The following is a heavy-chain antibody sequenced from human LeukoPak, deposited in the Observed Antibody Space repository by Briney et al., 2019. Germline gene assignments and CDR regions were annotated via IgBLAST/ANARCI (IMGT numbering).Heavy chain of an antibody. CDR1: GFSVSSNY. CDR2: ISYDGSNK. V-gene: IGHV3-30-3*01. J-gene: IGHJ4*02. D-gene: IGHD3-10*01. Sequence: GGSLRLSCATSGFSVSSNYMSWVRQAPGKGLEWVAVISYDGSNKYYADSVKGRFTISRDNSKNTLYLQMNSLRAEDTAVYYCARVLPGSGSCLDYWGQGTLVTVSS. CDR3: ARVLPGSGSCLDY.